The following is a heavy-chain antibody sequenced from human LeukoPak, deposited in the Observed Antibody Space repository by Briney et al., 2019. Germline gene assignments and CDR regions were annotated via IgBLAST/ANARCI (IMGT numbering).Heavy chain of an antibody. J-gene: IGHJ4*02. CDR2: INHSGST. D-gene: IGHD3-10*01. CDR3: ARTLWFINYFDY. CDR1: GGSFSGYY. Sequence: SETLSLTCAVYGGSFSGYYWSSIRQPPGKGLKWIGEINHSGSTNYNPSLKSRVTISVDTSKNQFSLKLSSVTAADTAVYYCARTLWFINYFDYWGQGTLVTVSS. V-gene: IGHV4-34*01.